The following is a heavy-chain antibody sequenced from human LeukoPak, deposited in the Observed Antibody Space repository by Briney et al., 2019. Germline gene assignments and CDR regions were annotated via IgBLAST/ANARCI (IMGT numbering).Heavy chain of an antibody. CDR1: GFTFSSYA. CDR2: ISSGGSTT. D-gene: IGHD2-15*01. V-gene: IGHV3-48*03. Sequence: GGSLRLSCAASGFTFSSYAMNWVRQAPGKGLEWVSYISSGGSTTYYADSVKGRLTISRDNAENSLYLQMNSLRAEDTAVYYCARDSGYCTGTSCRNWFDPWGQGTRVTVSS. CDR3: ARDSGYCTGTSCRNWFDP. J-gene: IGHJ5*02.